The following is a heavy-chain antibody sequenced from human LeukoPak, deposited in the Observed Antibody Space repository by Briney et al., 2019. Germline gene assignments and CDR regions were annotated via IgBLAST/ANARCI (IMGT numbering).Heavy chain of an antibody. CDR3: AKMALIVVVPAAGFDP. V-gene: IGHV3-23*01. CDR2: ISGSDGST. D-gene: IGHD2-2*01. Sequence: QTGGSLRLSCAASGFTFSSYAMSWVRQAPGKGLEWVSAISGSDGSTYYADSVKGRFTISRDNSKNTLYLQMNSLRAEDTAVYYCAKMALIVVVPAAGFDPWGQGTLVTVSS. J-gene: IGHJ5*02. CDR1: GFTFSSYA.